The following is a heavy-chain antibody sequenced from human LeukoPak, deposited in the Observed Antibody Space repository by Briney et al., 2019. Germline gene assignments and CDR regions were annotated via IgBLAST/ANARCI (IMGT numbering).Heavy chain of an antibody. CDR2: IIPIFGTA. J-gene: IGHJ5*02. CDR3: ARLTDQERGYDFWSGYYPTYNWFDP. V-gene: IGHV1-69*01. Sequence: SVKVSCKASGGTFSSYAISWVRQAPGQGLEWMGGIIPIFGTANYAQKFQGRVTITADESTSTAYMELSSLRSEDTAVYYCARLTDQERGYDFWSGYYPTYNWFDPWGQGTLVTVSS. D-gene: IGHD3-3*01. CDR1: GGTFSSYA.